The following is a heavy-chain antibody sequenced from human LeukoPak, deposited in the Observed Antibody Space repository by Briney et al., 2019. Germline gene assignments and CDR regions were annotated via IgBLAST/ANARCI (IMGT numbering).Heavy chain of an antibody. CDR3: ARGEDIAALTARGTFDY. V-gene: IGHV3-48*03. D-gene: IGHD2-21*02. J-gene: IGHJ4*02. Sequence: GGSLRLSCAASGFTFSRYEMNWVRQAPGKGLEWLSYISSSGGTIYYADSVRGRFTISRDNAKNSLYLKMNSLRAEDTAVYYCARGEDIAALTARGTFDYWGQGTLVTVSS. CDR2: ISSSGGTI. CDR1: GFTFSRYE.